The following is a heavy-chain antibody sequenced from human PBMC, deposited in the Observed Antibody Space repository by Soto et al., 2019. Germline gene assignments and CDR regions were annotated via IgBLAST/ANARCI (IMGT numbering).Heavy chain of an antibody. Sequence: GGSLRLSCAGSGFTFSNYAMSWVRQAPGKGLAWASAISGSGGSTYYADSVKGRFTISRDNSKNTLYLQMNSLRAEDTALYYCAKVPVGATGRFDYWGQGTLVTVSS. D-gene: IGHD1-26*01. V-gene: IGHV3-23*01. CDR2: ISGSGGST. CDR1: GFTFSNYA. CDR3: AKVPVGATGRFDY. J-gene: IGHJ4*02.